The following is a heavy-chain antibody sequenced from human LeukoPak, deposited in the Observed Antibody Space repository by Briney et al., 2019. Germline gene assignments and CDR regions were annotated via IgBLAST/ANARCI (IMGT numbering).Heavy chain of an antibody. Sequence: GGSLRLSCAASGFIFNDYSMNWVRQAPGKGLEWISYIGIDSGNTKYADSVKGRFTISGDNAKSSLYLQMNSLRVEDTAVYYCAREHNYAFDNWGQGTLVTVSS. CDR3: AREHNYAFDN. CDR2: IGIDSGNT. J-gene: IGHJ4*02. D-gene: IGHD4-11*01. V-gene: IGHV3-48*04. CDR1: GFIFNDYS.